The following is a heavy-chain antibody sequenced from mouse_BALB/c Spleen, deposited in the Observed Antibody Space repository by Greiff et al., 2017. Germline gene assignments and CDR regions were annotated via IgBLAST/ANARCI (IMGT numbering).Heavy chain of an antibody. Sequence: QVQLQQSAAELARPGASVKMSCKASGYTFTSYTMHWVKQRPGQGLEWIGYINPSSGYTEYNQKFKDKTTLTADKSSSTAYMQLSSLTSEDSAVYYCARWVGYYGSSYVGFAYWGQGTLVTVSA. J-gene: IGHJ3*01. D-gene: IGHD1-1*01. CDR1: GYTFTSYT. CDR2: INPSSGYT. V-gene: IGHV1-4*02. CDR3: ARWVGYYGSSYVGFAY.